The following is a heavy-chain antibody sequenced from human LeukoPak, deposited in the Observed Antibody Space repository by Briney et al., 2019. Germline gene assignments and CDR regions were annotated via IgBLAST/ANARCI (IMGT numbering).Heavy chain of an antibody. CDR2: ISNGGYPT. CDR3: TRENYVPDS. CDR1: GYTFSHYW. J-gene: IGHJ4*02. V-gene: IGHV3-7*03. Sequence: GGSLRLSCVASGYTFSHYWMSWVRQAPGKGLEWVASISNGGYPTYYVDSVRGRFTISRDDARNSLFLQMNGLRADDTAVYYCTRENYVPDSWGQGTLVTVSS. D-gene: IGHD3-10*02.